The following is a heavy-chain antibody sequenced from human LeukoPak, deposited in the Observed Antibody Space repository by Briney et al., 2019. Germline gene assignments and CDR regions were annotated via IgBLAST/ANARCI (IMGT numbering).Heavy chain of an antibody. CDR2: IYYSGST. CDR1: GGSISSGDYY. CDR3: ARAPYYYGSSGYYSYYYYYYMDV. J-gene: IGHJ6*03. V-gene: IGHV4-30-4*08. Sequence: SETLSLTCTVSGGSISSGDYYWSWIRQPPGKGLEWIGYIYYSGSTYYNPSLKSRVTISVDTSKNQFSLKLSSVTAADTAVYYCARAPYYYGSSGYYSYYYYYYMDVWGKGTTVTVSS. D-gene: IGHD3-22*01.